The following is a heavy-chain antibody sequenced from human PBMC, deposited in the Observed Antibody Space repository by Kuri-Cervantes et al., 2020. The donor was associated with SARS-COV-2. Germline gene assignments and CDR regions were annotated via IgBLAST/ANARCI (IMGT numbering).Heavy chain of an antibody. J-gene: IGHJ6*03. V-gene: IGHV3-15*01. CDR2: IKSKADGGTR. CDR1: GFSFTDAW. Sequence: GESLKISCAASGFSFTDAWMTWVRQAPGRGLEWVGRIKSKADGGTRDYAAPVKGRFTISRDDSKDTLYLQMSSLKAEDTAVYYCSRLMLHTYYDYVWGSYRLDSCYYMDVWGKGTTVTVSS. D-gene: IGHD3-16*02. CDR3: SRLMLHTYYDYVWGSYRLDSCYYMDV.